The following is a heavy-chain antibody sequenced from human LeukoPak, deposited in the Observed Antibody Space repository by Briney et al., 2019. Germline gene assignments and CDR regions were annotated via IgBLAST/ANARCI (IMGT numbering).Heavy chain of an antibody. CDR2: IYYSGST. D-gene: IGHD3-10*01. J-gene: IGHJ5*02. CDR3: ARVLWFGEPFRFDP. Sequence: SETLSLTCTVSGGTISSYYWSWIRQPPGKGLEWIGYIYYSGSTNYNPSLKSRVTISVDTSKNQFSLKLSSVTAADTAVYYCARVLWFGEPFRFDPWGQGTLVTVSS. V-gene: IGHV4-59*01. CDR1: GGTISSYY.